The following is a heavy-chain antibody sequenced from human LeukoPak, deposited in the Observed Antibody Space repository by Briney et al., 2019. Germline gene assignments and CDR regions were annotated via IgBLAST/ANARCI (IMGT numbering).Heavy chain of an antibody. D-gene: IGHD3-3*01. Sequence: PGGSLRLSCAASGFTFSSYAMSWVRQAPGKGLEWVSAISGSGGSTYYADSVKGRFTTSRDNSKNTLYLQMNSLRAEDTAVYYCAKHFYDFWSGYWEYYYYGMDVWGQGTTVTVSS. CDR1: GFTFSSYA. V-gene: IGHV3-23*01. J-gene: IGHJ6*02. CDR3: AKHFYDFWSGYWEYYYYGMDV. CDR2: ISGSGGST.